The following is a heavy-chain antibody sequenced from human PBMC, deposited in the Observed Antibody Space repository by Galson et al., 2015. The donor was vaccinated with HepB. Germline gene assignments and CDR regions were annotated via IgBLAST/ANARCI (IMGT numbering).Heavy chain of an antibody. V-gene: IGHV1-18*01. J-gene: IGHJ6*03. CDR3: ARYCSGGSCYSAALGYYYYMDV. CDR1: GYTFTSYG. CDR2: ISAYNGNT. D-gene: IGHD2-15*01. Sequence: SVKVSCKASGYTFTSYGISWVRQAPGQGLEWMGWISAYNGNTNYAQKLQGRVTMTTDTSTSTAYMELRSLRSDDTAVYYCARYCSGGSCYSAALGYYYYMDVWGKGTTVTVSS.